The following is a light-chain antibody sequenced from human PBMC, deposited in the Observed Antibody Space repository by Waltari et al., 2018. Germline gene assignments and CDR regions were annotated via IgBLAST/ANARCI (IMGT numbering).Light chain of an antibody. CDR3: LVWYSGAWV. V-gene: IGLV5-45*01. CDR1: SGINVASYR. Sequence: QAVLTQPASLSASPGASVSLTCTLSSGINVASYRIYWYQKEPGSPPQYLLRYNSDSDKQQGSGVPSRFSGSKDVSANAGVLVISGLQSEDEADYYCLVWYSGAWVFGGGTKLTVL. CDR2: YNSDSDK. J-gene: IGLJ3*02.